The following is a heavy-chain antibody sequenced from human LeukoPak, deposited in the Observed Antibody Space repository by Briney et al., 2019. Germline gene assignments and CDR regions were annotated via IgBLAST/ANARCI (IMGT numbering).Heavy chain of an antibody. CDR1: GHTLTSYG. Sequence: GASVKVSCKASGHTLTSYGISWVRPAPGQGLEWMGWISAYNGNTNYAQKLQGRVTMTTDTSTSTAYMELRSLRSDDTAVYYCARFWSGAYMDVWGKGTTVTVSS. D-gene: IGHD3-3*01. CDR2: ISAYNGNT. CDR3: ARFWSGAYMDV. V-gene: IGHV1-18*01. J-gene: IGHJ6*03.